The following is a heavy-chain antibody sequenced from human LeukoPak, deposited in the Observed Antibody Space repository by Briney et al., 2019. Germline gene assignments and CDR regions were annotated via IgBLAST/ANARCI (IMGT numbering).Heavy chain of an antibody. J-gene: IGHJ4*02. CDR3: ARGLNDSWTGENY. CDR1: GYSISSGFY. V-gene: IGHV4-38-2*02. Sequence: SETLSLTCSVSGYSISSGFYWDWIRQPPGKGLEWIGSFHHSLSTSYNPSLKSRVTISLDTSKSQFSLKVRYVTAADTAVYYCARGLNDSWTGENYWGQGTLVTVSS. CDR2: FHHSLST. D-gene: IGHD3-3*01.